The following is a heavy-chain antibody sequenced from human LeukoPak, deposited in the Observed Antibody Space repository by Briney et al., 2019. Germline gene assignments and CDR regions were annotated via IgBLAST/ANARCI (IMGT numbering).Heavy chain of an antibody. CDR2: IKKDGSEK. D-gene: IGHD3-22*01. Sequence: PGGSLRLSCAASGFTFSSYWMSWVRQAPGKGLEWVANIKKDGSEKYYVDSVKGRFTISRDNAKTSLYLQMNSLRAEDTAVYYCAKSRWTYYDCGESWGQGTLVTVSS. V-gene: IGHV3-7*03. J-gene: IGHJ5*02. CDR1: GFTFSSYW. CDR3: AKSRWTYYDCGES.